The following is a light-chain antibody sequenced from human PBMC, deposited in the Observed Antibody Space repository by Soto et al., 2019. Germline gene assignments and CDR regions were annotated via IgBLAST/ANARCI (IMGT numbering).Light chain of an antibody. Sequence: DIPMTQSPSTLSGSLGDRATITCRASQTISSWLAWYQQKPGKAPKLLIYKASTLKSGVPSRFSGSGSGTEFTLTISSLQPEDVATYYCQHYNSYSEAFGQGTKVDIK. J-gene: IGKJ1*01. CDR2: KAS. CDR3: QHYNSYSEA. V-gene: IGKV1-5*03. CDR1: QTISSW.